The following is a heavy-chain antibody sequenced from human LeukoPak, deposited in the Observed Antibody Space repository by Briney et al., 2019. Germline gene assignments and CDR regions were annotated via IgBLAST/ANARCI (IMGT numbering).Heavy chain of an antibody. D-gene: IGHD6-19*01. V-gene: IGHV4-31*03. CDR1: GGSISSGGYY. CDR2: IYYSGST. Sequence: SETLSLTCTVSGGSISSGGYYWSWIRQHPGKGLEWIGYIYYSGSTYYNPSPKSRVTISVDTSKNQFSLKLSSVTAADTAVYYCARGVLVRGIAVAGTGDWGQGTLVTVSS. CDR3: ARGVLVRGIAVAGTGD. J-gene: IGHJ4*02.